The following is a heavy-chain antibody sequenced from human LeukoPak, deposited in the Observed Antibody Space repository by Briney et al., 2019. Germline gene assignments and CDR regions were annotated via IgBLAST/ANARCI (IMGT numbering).Heavy chain of an antibody. CDR3: ARDGDYYGSGSYTVDY. J-gene: IGHJ4*02. V-gene: IGHV1-2*02. D-gene: IGHD3-10*01. CDR2: INPNSGGT. Sequence: ASVKVSCKASGCTFTGYYMHWVRQAPGQGLEWMGWINPNSGGTNYAQKFQGRVTMTRDTSISTAYMELSRLRSDDTAVYYCARDGDYYGSGSYTVDYWGQGTLVTVSS. CDR1: GCTFTGYY.